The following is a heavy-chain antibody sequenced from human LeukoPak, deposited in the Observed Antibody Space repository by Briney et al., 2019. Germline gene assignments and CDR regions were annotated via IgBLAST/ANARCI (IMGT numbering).Heavy chain of an antibody. CDR3: ATSIAAPIGY. CDR2: INPNSGGT. V-gene: IGHV1-2*02. J-gene: IGHJ4*02. Sequence: ASVKVSCKASGYTFTGYYMQWVRQAPGHGLEWIGWINPNSGGTNYAQKFQGRVTMTRDTSISTAYMELSRLRSDDTAVYYCATSIAAPIGYWGQGTLVTVSS. D-gene: IGHD6-6*01. CDR1: GYTFTGYY.